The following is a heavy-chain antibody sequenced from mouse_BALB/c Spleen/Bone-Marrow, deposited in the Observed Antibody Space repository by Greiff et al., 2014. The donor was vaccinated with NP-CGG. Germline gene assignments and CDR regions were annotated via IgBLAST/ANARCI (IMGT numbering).Heavy chain of an antibody. Sequence: VQLQQSGAELVRPGASVKLSCKASGYSFTSYWMNWVKQRPGQGLEWFGMIHPSDSETRLNQKFKDKATLTVDKSSSTAYMQLSSPTSEDSAVYYCAREGWDYDGFDYWGQGTTLTVSS. CDR3: AREGWDYDGFDY. V-gene: IGHV1-61*01. CDR1: GYSFTSYW. D-gene: IGHD2-4*01. CDR2: IHPSDSET. J-gene: IGHJ2*01.